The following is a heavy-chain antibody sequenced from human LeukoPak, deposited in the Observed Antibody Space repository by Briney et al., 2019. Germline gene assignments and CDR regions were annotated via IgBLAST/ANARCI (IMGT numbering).Heavy chain of an antibody. J-gene: IGHJ4*02. Sequence: GGSLRLSCAASGFTFSNYWMSWVRQAPGKGLEWVSAISGSGGSTYYADSVKGRFTISRDNSKNTLYLQMNSLRAEDTAVYYCARSYGSGSYSNYWGQGTLVTVSS. CDR3: ARSYGSGSYSNY. D-gene: IGHD3-10*01. CDR2: ISGSGGST. CDR1: GFTFSNYW. V-gene: IGHV3-23*01.